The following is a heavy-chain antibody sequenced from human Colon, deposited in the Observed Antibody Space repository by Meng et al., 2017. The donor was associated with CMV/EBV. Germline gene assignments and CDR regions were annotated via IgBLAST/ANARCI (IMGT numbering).Heavy chain of an antibody. CDR2: TTSGPDGVRT. D-gene: IGHD1-1*01. J-gene: IGHJ3*01. Sequence: SMTWVSHTTGEGLGLIGPTTSGPDGVRTKYSRPMKDKFYISCENSKNTFYLQTNNLKSEHTVTYYCTTDRGAEGSNWRRSAFEVWGQGTVVTVSS. CDR1: S. CDR3: TTDRGAEGSNWRRSAFEV. V-gene: IGHV3-15*05.